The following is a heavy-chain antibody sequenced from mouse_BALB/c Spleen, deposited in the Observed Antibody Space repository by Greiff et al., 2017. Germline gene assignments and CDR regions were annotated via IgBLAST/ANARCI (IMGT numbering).Heavy chain of an antibody. CDR1: GFTFSDYY. CDR2: ISDGGSYT. Sequence: EVQGVESGGGLVKPGGSLKLSCAASGFTFSDYYMYWVRQTPEKRLEWVATISDGGSYTYYPDSVKGRFTISRDNAKNNLYLQMSSLKSEDTAMYYCAREYYGSSYYFDYWGQGTTLTVSS. CDR3: AREYYGSSYYFDY. V-gene: IGHV5-4*02. D-gene: IGHD1-1*01. J-gene: IGHJ2*01.